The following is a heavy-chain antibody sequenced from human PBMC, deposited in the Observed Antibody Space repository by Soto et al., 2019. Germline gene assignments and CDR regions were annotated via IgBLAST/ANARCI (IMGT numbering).Heavy chain of an antibody. Sequence: QVQLQESGRGLVKPSQTLSLTCTVSGGSISSGDYYWSWIRQTPGKGLEWIGYIYYRRSTYYKPCLKSRVTISVHPSKNHFSLKLSSVTAADPGVYYCARRHLGYSYGLPGDRGLFDPWGQGTLVTVSS. V-gene: IGHV4-30-4*01. CDR3: ARRHLGYSYGLPGDRGLFDP. CDR1: GGSISSGDYY. CDR2: IYYRRST. D-gene: IGHD5-18*01. J-gene: IGHJ5*02.